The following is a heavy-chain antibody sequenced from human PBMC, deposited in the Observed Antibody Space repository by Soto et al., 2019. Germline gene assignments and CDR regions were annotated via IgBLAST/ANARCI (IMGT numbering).Heavy chain of an antibody. V-gene: IGHV1-18*04. CDR2: ISTFNGNT. CDR1: ASTFTGYT. CDR3: ARGTVTSGRGFGP. D-gene: IGHD4-17*01. Sequence: QVHLVQSGTEVKEPGASVKVSCKASASTFTGYTINWVRQAPGQVLEWMGWISTFNGNTKYAGNFEGRVTMTTNTSATTAYMELTSLTFDDTSVYFCARGTVTSGRGFGPWGQGTLVSVSS. J-gene: IGHJ5*02.